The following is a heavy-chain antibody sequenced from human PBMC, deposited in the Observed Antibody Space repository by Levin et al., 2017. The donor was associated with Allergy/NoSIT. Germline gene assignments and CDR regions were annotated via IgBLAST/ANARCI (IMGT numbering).Heavy chain of an antibody. CDR3: ARDRRRYHLGSTSDYYGMDV. V-gene: IGHV3-7*01. CDR1: GFTFSSYW. D-gene: IGHD2-2*01. J-gene: IGHJ6*02. Sequence: SCAASGFTFSSYWMSWVRQAPGKGLEWVANIKQDGSEKYYVDSVKGRFTISRDNAKNSLYLQMNSLRAEDTAVYYCARDRRRYHLGSTSDYYGMDVWGQGTTVTVSS. CDR2: IKQDGSEK.